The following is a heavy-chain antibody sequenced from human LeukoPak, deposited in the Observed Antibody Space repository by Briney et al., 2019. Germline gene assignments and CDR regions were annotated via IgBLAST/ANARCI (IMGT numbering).Heavy chain of an antibody. CDR3: ARVSGHTYSTSCIDY. Sequence: ETLSLTCTVSGYSISSGYYWGWIRQPPGKGLEWIGEINHSGSTNYNPSLKSRVTISVDTSKNQFSLKLSSVTAADTAVYYCARVSGHTYSTSCIDYWGQGTLVTVSS. D-gene: IGHD6-6*01. J-gene: IGHJ4*02. CDR2: INHSGST. CDR1: GYSISSGYY. V-gene: IGHV4-38-2*02.